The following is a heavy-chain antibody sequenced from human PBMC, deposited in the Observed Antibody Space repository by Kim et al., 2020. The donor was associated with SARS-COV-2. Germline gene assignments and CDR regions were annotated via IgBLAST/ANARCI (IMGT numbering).Heavy chain of an antibody. D-gene: IGHD1-7*01. CDR1: GFTFSSYG. Sequence: GGSLRLSCAASGFTFSSYGMHWVRQAPGKGLEWVAVISYDGSNKYYADSVKGRFTISRDNSKNTLYLQMNSLRAEDTAVYYCAKPSDSWNYERYGMDVWGQGTTVTVSS. V-gene: IGHV3-30*18. CDR3: AKPSDSWNYERYGMDV. CDR2: ISYDGSNK. J-gene: IGHJ6*02.